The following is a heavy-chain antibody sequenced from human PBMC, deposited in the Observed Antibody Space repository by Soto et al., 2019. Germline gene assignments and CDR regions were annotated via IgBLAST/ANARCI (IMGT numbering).Heavy chain of an antibody. CDR3: ARGTLAWFDY. Sequence: QVQLVESGGGVVQPGRSLRLSCAASGFTYSRDAMHWVRQAPGKGLEWVAVISYDGSNKYYADSVKGRFTISRDNSKNTLYLQMNSLRVEDTAVYYCARGTLAWFDYWGQGTLVTVSS. J-gene: IGHJ4*02. CDR2: ISYDGSNK. V-gene: IGHV3-30-3*01. CDR1: GFTYSRDA. D-gene: IGHD2-2*01.